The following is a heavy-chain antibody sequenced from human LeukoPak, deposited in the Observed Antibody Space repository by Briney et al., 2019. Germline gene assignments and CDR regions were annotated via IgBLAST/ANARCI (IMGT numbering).Heavy chain of an antibody. V-gene: IGHV3-7*05. D-gene: IGHD5-12*01. CDR1: GFTFSTYW. CDR2: IKQDGSEK. Sequence: GGSLRLSCAASGFTFSTYWMSWVRQAPGKGLEWVANIKQDGSEKYYVDSVKGRFTISRDNAKNSLYLQMNSLRAEDTAVYYCARARTDIVATMSFDYWGQGTLVTVSS. CDR3: ARARTDIVATMSFDY. J-gene: IGHJ4*02.